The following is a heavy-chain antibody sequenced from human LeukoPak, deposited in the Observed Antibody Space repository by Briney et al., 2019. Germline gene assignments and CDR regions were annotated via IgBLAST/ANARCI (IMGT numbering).Heavy chain of an antibody. CDR2: ISGSGGST. CDR3: AKAYDFWSGPPGDY. J-gene: IGHJ4*02. CDR1: GFTFSSYA. D-gene: IGHD3-3*01. Sequence: GGSLRLSCAASGFTFSSYAMSWVRQAPGKGMEWVSAISGSGGSTYYADSVKGRFTISRDNSKNTLYLQMNSLRAEDTAVYYCAKAYDFWSGPPGDYWGQGTLVTVSS. V-gene: IGHV3-23*01.